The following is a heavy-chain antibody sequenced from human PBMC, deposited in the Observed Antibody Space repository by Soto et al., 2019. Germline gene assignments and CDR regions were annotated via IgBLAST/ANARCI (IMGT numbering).Heavy chain of an antibody. CDR1: GGTFSSYT. V-gene: IGHV1-69*02. CDR3: LNIPHY. Sequence: QVQLVQSGAEVKKPGSSVKVSCKASGGTFSSYTITWVRQAPGQGLECMGRIIPIIGIANYAQKFQGRVTLTADTSTSTAYMELSSLRSEDTAVYYCLNIPHYWGQGTLVTVSS. J-gene: IGHJ4*02. CDR2: IIPIIGIA.